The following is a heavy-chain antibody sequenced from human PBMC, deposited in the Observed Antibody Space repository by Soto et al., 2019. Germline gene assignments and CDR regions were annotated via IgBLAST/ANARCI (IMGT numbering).Heavy chain of an antibody. Sequence: PGGSLRLSCAASGFTFSSYGMHWVRQAPGKGLEWVAVIWYDGSNKYYADSVKGRFTISRDNSKNTLYLQMNSLRAEDTAVYYCARDPKEWDNDYGDYLARFETSTYYYYYMDVWGKGTTVTVSS. V-gene: IGHV3-33*01. CDR2: IWYDGSNK. CDR3: ARDPKEWDNDYGDYLARFETSTYYYYYMDV. D-gene: IGHD4-17*01. J-gene: IGHJ6*03. CDR1: GFTFSSYG.